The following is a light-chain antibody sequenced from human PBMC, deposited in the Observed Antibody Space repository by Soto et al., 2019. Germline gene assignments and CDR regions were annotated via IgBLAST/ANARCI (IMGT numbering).Light chain of an antibody. CDR1: QSVSSSY. Sequence: EIVLTQSPGTLSLSPEERATLSCRASQSVSSSYLAWYQHKPGQAPRLLIYGASSRATGIPDRFSGSGSGTDFTLTISRLEPEDFAVYYCQQYDNSPLFTFGPGTKVDIK. J-gene: IGKJ3*01. V-gene: IGKV3-20*01. CDR3: QQYDNSPLFT. CDR2: GAS.